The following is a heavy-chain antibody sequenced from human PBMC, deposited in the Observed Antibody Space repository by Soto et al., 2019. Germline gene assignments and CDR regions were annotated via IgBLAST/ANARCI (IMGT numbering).Heavy chain of an antibody. CDR1: GFTFSSYD. CDR2: IGTAGDT. J-gene: IGHJ6*02. Sequence: LGGSLRLSCAASGFTFSSYDMHWVRQATGKGLEWVSAIGTAGDTYYPGSVKGRFTISRENAKNSLYLQMNSLRAGDTAVYYCARNRPHSPYYGMDVWGQGTTVTVSS. V-gene: IGHV3-13*01. D-gene: IGHD2-21*01. CDR3: ARNRPHSPYYGMDV.